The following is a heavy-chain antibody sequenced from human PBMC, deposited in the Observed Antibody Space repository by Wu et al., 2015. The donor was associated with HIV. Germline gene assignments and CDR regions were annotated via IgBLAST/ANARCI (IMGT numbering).Heavy chain of an antibody. CDR2: INANSGRT. J-gene: IGHJ5*01. D-gene: IGHD3-9*01. CDR3: ARGDRFYAILTGYSKNWYTLPGRTEPVPFD. V-gene: IGHV1-2*02. Sequence: QVQLVQSGAEMKKPGASVKVSCTASGYTFTDYNVHWVRQVPGQGLQWMGNINANSGRTNYAENFQGRVAMTRDTSVNTVYLELETLTSDDTALYFCARGDRFYAILTGYSKNWYTLPGRTEPVPFD. CDR1: GYTFTDYN.